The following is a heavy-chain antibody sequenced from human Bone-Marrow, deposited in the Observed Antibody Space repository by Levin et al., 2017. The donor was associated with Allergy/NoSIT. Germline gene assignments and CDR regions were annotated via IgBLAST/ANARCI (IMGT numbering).Heavy chain of an antibody. CDR3: ARDLGGGVDGMDV. D-gene: IGHD3-16*01. V-gene: IGHV1-18*04. CDR1: GYTFTSYG. CDR2: ISGYNGNT. J-gene: IGHJ6*02. Sequence: ASVKVSCKASGYTFTSYGISWVRQAPGQGLEWMGWISGYNGNTNYAHKVQGRVTMTTDTSTSTIYMELRSLRSDDTAVYYCARDLGGGVDGMDVWGQGTTVSVSS.